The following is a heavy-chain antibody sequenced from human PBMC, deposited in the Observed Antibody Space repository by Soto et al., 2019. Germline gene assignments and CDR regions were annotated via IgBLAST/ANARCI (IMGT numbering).Heavy chain of an antibody. Sequence: ASVKVSCKASGHTFNNYDINWVRQATGQGLEWMAWMNPNSGNTGYAQKLQGRVTLTRDTSISTAYMELSSLRSDDTALYYCARRQECRRRGCPEPLENWGRGTWVPVSS. V-gene: IGHV1-8*01. CDR1: GHTFNNYD. CDR3: ARRQECRRRGCPEPLEN. J-gene: IGHJ4*02. CDR2: MNPNSGNT. D-gene: IGHD1-1*01.